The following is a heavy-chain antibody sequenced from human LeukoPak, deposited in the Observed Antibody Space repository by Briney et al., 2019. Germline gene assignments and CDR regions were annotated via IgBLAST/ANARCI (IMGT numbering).Heavy chain of an antibody. CDR3: ARLMTVAGYYYYMNV. J-gene: IGHJ6*03. Sequence: SETLSLTCAVYGGSFSGYYWSWIRQPPGKGLEWIGEINHSGSTNYNPSLKSRVTISVDTSKNQFSLKLSSVTAADTAVYYCARLMTVAGYYYYMNVWGKGTTVTVSS. CDR1: GGSFSGYY. D-gene: IGHD6-19*01. V-gene: IGHV4-34*01. CDR2: INHSGST.